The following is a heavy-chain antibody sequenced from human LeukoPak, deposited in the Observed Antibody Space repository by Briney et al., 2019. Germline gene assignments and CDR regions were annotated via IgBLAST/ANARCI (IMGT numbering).Heavy chain of an antibody. CDR3: ARAEGYCSSTSCYTFDP. CDR1: GFSIASDYY. D-gene: IGHD2-2*02. CDR2: IYTSGST. V-gene: IGHV4-4*07. Sequence: SEALSLTCAVSGFSIASDYYWDWIRQPAGKGLEWIGRIYTSGSTNYNPSLKSRVTMSVDTSKNQFSLKLSSVTAADTAVYYCARAEGYCSSTSCYTFDPWGQGTLVTVSS. J-gene: IGHJ5*02.